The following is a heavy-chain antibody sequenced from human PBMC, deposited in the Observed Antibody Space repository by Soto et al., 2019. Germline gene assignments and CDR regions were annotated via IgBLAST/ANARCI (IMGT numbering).Heavy chain of an antibody. CDR2: IIPIFGTA. CDR3: ARDIVVVVAATPYYYYGMDV. D-gene: IGHD2-15*01. J-gene: IGHJ6*02. Sequence: ASVKVSCKASGGTFSSYAISWVRQAPGQGLEWMGGIIPIFGTANYAQKFQGRVTITADESTSTAYMELSSLRSEDTAVYYCARDIVVVVAATPYYYYGMDVWGQGTTVTVSS. V-gene: IGHV1-69*13. CDR1: GGTFSSYA.